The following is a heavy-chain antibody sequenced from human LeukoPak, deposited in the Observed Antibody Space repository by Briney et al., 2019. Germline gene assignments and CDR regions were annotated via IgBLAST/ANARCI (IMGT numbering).Heavy chain of an antibody. D-gene: IGHD6-6*01. CDR3: ARGRGYSSSSGFDY. CDR2: ISGSGAKT. V-gene: IGHV3-23*01. J-gene: IGHJ4*02. CDR1: GFTFRSYA. Sequence: GGSLRLSCEASGFTFRSYAMTWVRQAPGKGLEWVSAISGSGAKTYYADSVKGRFTISRDNSRNTLYLQMNSLRAEDTAVYYCARGRGYSSSSGFDYWGQGTLVTVSS.